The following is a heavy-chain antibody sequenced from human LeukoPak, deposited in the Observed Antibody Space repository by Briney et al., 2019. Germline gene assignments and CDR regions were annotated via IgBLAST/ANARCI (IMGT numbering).Heavy chain of an antibody. J-gene: IGHJ3*02. D-gene: IGHD6-13*01. CDR2: IYHSGST. V-gene: IGHV4-38-2*02. Sequence: PSGTLSLTCTVSGYSISSGYYWGWIRQPPGKGLEWIGSIYHSGSTYYNPSLKSRVTISVDTSKNQFSLKLSSVTAADTAVYYCASVAEGQLVLFSAFDIWGQGTMVTVSS. CDR1: GYSISSGYY. CDR3: ASVAEGQLVLFSAFDI.